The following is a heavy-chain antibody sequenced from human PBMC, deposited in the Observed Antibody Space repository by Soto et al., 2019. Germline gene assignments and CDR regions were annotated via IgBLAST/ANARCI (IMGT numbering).Heavy chain of an antibody. CDR2: ISVNNGNT. D-gene: IGHD3-10*01. Sequence: GASVKVSCKSSDYTFSSYGISWVRQPPGQGLEWMGRISVNNGNTKYAQRLQGRVTMTTDTSTSTAYMELRSLRADDTAVYYCARARPGGSGSYSYYFDYWGQGTLVTVSS. V-gene: IGHV1-18*01. J-gene: IGHJ4*02. CDR3: ARARPGGSGSYSYYFDY. CDR1: DYTFSSYG.